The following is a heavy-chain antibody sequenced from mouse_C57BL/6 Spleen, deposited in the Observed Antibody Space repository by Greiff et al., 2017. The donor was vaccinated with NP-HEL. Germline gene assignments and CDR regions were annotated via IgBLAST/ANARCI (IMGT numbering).Heavy chain of an antibody. D-gene: IGHD2-2*01. CDR2: INPSSGYT. V-gene: IGHV1-7*01. CDR1: GYTFTSYW. J-gene: IGHJ4*01. Sequence: VQRVESGAELAKPGASVKLSCKASGYTFTSYWMHWVKQRPGQGLEWIGYINPSSGYTKYNQKFKDKATLTADKSSSTAYMQLSSLTYEDSAVYYGARWLIDYAMDCWGKGTSVTVSS. CDR3: ARWLIDYAMDC.